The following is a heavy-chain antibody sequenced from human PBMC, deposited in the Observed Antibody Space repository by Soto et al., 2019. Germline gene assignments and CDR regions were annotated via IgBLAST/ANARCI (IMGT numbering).Heavy chain of an antibody. V-gene: IGHV1-69*12. CDR1: GGTFSSYA. D-gene: IGHD4-17*01. CDR3: ASNYGDYRYYYGMDV. CDR2: IIPLFGTA. J-gene: IGHJ6*02. Sequence: QVQLVQSGAEVKKPGSSVKVSCKASGGTFSSYAISWVRQAPGQGLEWMVGIIPLFGTADYAQKFQGRVTFXADESTSTAYMELSSLRSEDTAVYYCASNYGDYRYYYGMDVWGQGTTVTVSS.